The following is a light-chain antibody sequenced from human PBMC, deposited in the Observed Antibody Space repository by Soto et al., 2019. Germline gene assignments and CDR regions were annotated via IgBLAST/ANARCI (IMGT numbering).Light chain of an antibody. CDR3: QAWDSSTGV. Sequence: SYELTQPPSVSVSPGQTASITCSGDKLGDKYACWYQQKPGQSPVLVTYQDSKRPSGIPERFSGSNSGNTATLTISGTQAMDEADYYCQAWDSSTGVFGTGTQLTVL. CDR1: KLGDKY. V-gene: IGLV3-1*01. CDR2: QDS. J-gene: IGLJ1*01.